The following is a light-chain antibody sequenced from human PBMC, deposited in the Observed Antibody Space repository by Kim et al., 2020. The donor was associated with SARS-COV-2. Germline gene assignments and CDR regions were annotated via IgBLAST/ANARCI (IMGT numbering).Light chain of an antibody. CDR3: RQRNSWPLT. V-gene: IGKV3-11*01. CDR2: DAS. Sequence: LSPRDRATLSCMASQSVSSYLAWYQQRPGQAPRLLIYDASNRATGIPAWFSGSGSGTDFTLTISSLEPEDFAVYYCRQRNSWPLTFGGGTKVDIK. J-gene: IGKJ4*01. CDR1: QSVSSY.